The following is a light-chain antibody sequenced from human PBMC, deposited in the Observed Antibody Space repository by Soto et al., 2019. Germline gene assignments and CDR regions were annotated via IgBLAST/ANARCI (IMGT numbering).Light chain of an antibody. CDR1: SSDVGSYNL. Sequence: QSVLTQPASVSGSRGQSITISCTGTSSDVGSYNLVSWYQQHPGKAPKLMIYEGSKRPSGVSNRFSGSKSGNTASLTISGLQADDEADYYCCSYAAGSTPYVFGTGTKVTV. CDR2: EGS. J-gene: IGLJ1*01. V-gene: IGLV2-23*01. CDR3: CSYAAGSTPYV.